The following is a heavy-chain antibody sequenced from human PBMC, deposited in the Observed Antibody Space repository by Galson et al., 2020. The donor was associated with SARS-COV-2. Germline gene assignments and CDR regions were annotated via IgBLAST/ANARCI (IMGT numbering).Heavy chain of an antibody. D-gene: IGHD3-10*01. CDR3: ARGPYYYGSGTYHYFDY. J-gene: IGHJ4*02. CDR1: GFTFSNAW. CDR2: IKEDGSEK. Sequence: GESLKISCAASGFTFSNAWMSWVRQAPGKGLEWVANIKEDGSEKSYADSVKGRFTISRDNAKNSVYLQVSSLRAEDTAVYYCARGPYYYGSGTYHYFDYWGQGTLVTVSS. V-gene: IGHV3-7*03.